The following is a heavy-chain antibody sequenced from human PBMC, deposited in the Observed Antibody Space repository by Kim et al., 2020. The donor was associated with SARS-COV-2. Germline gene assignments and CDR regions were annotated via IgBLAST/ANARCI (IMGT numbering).Heavy chain of an antibody. J-gene: IGHJ4*02. V-gene: IGHV4-59*01. CDR2: IYYSGST. CDR1: GGSISSYY. CDR3: ARSRSWARLFDY. D-gene: IGHD6-13*01. Sequence: SETLSLTCTVSGGSISSYYWSWIRQPPGKGLEWIGYIYYSGSTNYNPSLKSRVTISVDTSKNQFSLKLSSVTAADTAVYYCARSRSWARLFDYWGQGTLVTVSS.